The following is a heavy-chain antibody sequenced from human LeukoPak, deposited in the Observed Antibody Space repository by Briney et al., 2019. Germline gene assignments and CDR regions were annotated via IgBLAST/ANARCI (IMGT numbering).Heavy chain of an antibody. J-gene: IGHJ4*02. D-gene: IGHD3-22*01. Sequence: GGSLRLSCAASGFTFSSYAMSWVRQAPGKGLEWVSAISGSGGSTYYADSVKGRFTISRDNSKNTLYLQMNSLRAEDTAVYYCAKAKGYYYDSSGYYYSLDYWGQGTLVTVSS. CDR2: ISGSGGST. V-gene: IGHV3-23*01. CDR3: AKAKGYYYDSSGYYYSLDY. CDR1: GFTFSSYA.